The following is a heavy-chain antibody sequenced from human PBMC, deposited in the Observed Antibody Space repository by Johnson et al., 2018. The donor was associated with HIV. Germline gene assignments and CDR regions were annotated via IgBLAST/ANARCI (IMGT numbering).Heavy chain of an antibody. Sequence: QVQLVESGGGLVQPGGSLRLSCAASGFTVSSYAMHWVRQAPGQGLEWVAVISYDGSNKYYADSVKGRFTISRDNSKNTLYLQMNSLRAEDTAVYYCARDRRNRQWQRLDAFDIWGQGTMVIVSS. J-gene: IGHJ3*02. V-gene: IGHV3-30*04. D-gene: IGHD6-19*01. CDR2: ISYDGSNK. CDR3: ARDRRNRQWQRLDAFDI. CDR1: GFTVSSYA.